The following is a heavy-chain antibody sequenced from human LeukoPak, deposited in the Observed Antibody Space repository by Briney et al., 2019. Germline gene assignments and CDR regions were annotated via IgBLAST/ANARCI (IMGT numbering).Heavy chain of an antibody. J-gene: IGHJ4*02. V-gene: IGHV3-74*01. CDR1: GFTLSRYG. CDR3: ARDYYSRFDY. D-gene: IGHD3-22*01. Sequence: GGSLRLSCAASGFTLSRYGMNWVRHAPGKGLVWVSRINSEGSSTTYADSVKGRFTISRDNAKNTLILQINSLTAEDTAVYYCARDYYSRFDYWGQGTLVTVSS. CDR2: INSEGSST.